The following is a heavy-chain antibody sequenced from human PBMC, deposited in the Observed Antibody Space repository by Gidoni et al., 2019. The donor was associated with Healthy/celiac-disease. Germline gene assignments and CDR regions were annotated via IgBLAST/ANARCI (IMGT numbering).Heavy chain of an antibody. D-gene: IGHD2-2*01. Sequence: QVQLVQDGAEEKKPGASGKGSWKAAGCTFSSYGNGWVRQAAGQGLEWMGGISAYNGNTNYAQELQGRVTMTTDTSTSTAYMELRSLRSDDTAVYYCARGLGYCSSTSCYWDFDYWGQGTLVTVSS. CDR3: ARGLGYCSSTSCYWDFDY. V-gene: IGHV1-18*04. J-gene: IGHJ4*02. CDR2: ISAYNGNT. CDR1: GCTFSSYG.